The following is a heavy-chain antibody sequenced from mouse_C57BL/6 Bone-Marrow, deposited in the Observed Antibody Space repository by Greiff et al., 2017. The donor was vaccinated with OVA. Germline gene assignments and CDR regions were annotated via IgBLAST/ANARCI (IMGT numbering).Heavy chain of an antibody. V-gene: IGHV7-1*01. D-gene: IGHD2-12*01. CDR3: ARDYDCNSDDWYFDV. CDR1: GFTFSDFY. Sequence: EVKLVESGGGLVQSGRSLRLSCATSGFTFSDFYMEWVRQAPGKGLEWIAASRNKANDYTTEYSASVKGRFIVSRDTSQSILYLQMNALRAEDTAIYYGARDYDCNSDDWYFDVWGTGTTVTVSS. J-gene: IGHJ1*03. CDR2: SRNKANDYTT.